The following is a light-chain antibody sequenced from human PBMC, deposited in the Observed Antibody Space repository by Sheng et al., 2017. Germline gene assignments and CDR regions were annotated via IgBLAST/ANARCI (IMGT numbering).Light chain of an antibody. CDR3: QQFYSSPT. V-gene: IGKV4-1*01. CDR1: QSLSYTSTNKDY. CDR2: WAS. Sequence: EIVMTQSPATLSVSLGGRATINCRSSQSLSYTSTNKDYLAWYQQTPGQPPKLLISWASTRESGVPDRFNGSGSGADFTLTISSLQAEDVAIYFCQQFYSSPTFGQGTKVEIK. J-gene: IGKJ1*01.